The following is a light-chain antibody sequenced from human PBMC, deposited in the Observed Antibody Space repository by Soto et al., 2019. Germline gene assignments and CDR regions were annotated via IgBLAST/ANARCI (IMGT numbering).Light chain of an antibody. V-gene: IGKV3-11*01. CDR3: QQRTHWPYT. CDR1: RSVSTY. CDR2: DAS. Sequence: EIVLTQSPATLSLSPGERATLSCRASRSVSTYLAWYQQKPGQAPRLLIYDASNRATGIPARFSGSGSGTDFTLTISSLEPEDFAVYYCQQRTHWPYTFGQGTKLEIK. J-gene: IGKJ2*01.